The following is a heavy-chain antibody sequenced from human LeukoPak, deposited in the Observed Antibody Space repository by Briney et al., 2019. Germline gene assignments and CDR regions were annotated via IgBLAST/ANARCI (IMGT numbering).Heavy chain of an antibody. CDR3: ARVAVSGPTGWFDS. Sequence: PGGSLRLSCAASGFTFDDFAMGWVRQAPGKGPEWVSDIKWDGSFIRYADSVRGRFTISRDNVDNVVYLQMNSLGAEDTAVYYCARVAVSGPTGWFDSWGQGTLVIVSS. D-gene: IGHD2-8*02. V-gene: IGHV3-20*04. J-gene: IGHJ5*01. CDR2: IKWDGSFI. CDR1: GFTFDDFA.